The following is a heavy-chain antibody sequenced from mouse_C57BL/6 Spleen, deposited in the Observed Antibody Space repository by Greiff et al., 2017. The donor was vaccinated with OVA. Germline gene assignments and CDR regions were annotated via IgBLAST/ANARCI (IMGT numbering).Heavy chain of an antibody. Sequence: VQLQQPGAELVKPGASVKLSCKASGYTFTSYWMHWVKQRPGRGLEWIGRIDPNSGGTKYNEKFKSKATLTVDKPSSTAYTQLSSLTSEDSAVYYCARGFYYSNHEDYAMDYWGQGTSVTVSS. CDR3: ARGFYYSNHEDYAMDY. V-gene: IGHV1-72*01. D-gene: IGHD2-5*01. CDR2: IDPNSGGT. CDR1: GYTFTSYW. J-gene: IGHJ4*01.